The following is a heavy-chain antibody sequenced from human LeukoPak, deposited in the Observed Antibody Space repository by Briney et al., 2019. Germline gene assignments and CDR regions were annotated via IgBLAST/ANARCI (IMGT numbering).Heavy chain of an antibody. Sequence: SETLSLTCTVSGGSISSGSYYWSWIRQPAGKGLEWIGRIYTSGSTNYNPSLKSRVTISVDTSKNQFSLKLSSVTAADTAVYYCARIRPSSSWYYFDYWGQGTLVTVSS. CDR3: ARIRPSSSWYYFDY. CDR1: GGSISSGSYY. V-gene: IGHV4-61*02. J-gene: IGHJ4*02. D-gene: IGHD6-13*01. CDR2: IYTSGST.